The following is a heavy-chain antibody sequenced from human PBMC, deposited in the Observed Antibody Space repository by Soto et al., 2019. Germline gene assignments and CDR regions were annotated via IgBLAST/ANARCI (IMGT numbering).Heavy chain of an antibody. CDR3: XXXXSIAARRSFDS. V-gene: IGHV1-8*01. Sequence: QVQLVQSGAEVKKPGASMKVSCKASGYTFTIHDIHWVRQAPGLGLEWMAWLNPHSGKTSYAQKFQGRLTMTGNASTSTAYMELSSLRSEDTXXXXXXXXXSIAARRSFDSWGQGTLX. CDR1: GYTFTIHD. J-gene: IGHJ4*02. CDR2: LNPHSGKT. D-gene: IGHD6-6*01.